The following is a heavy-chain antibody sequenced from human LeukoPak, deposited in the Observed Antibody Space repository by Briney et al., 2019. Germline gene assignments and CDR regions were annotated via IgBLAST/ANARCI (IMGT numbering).Heavy chain of an antibody. J-gene: IGHJ4*02. D-gene: IGHD6-6*01. Sequence: GGSLRLSCTASGFSFSGHWMHWTRQLPGKGLVWVSRISPTGSTTSYADSVKGRFTVSRDNAKNTLYLQVNNLRAEDAAVYYCARGPNSNWSGLDFWGQGTLLTVPS. V-gene: IGHV3-74*01. CDR3: ARGPNSNWSGLDF. CDR1: GFSFSGHW. CDR2: ISPTGSTT.